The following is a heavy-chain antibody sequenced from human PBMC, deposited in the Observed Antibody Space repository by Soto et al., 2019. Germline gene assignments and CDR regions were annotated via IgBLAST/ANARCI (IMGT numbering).Heavy chain of an antibody. J-gene: IGHJ4*02. D-gene: IGHD6-19*01. CDR2: IINSDGSST. CDR3: VRGEGGWETY. Sequence: GGSLRLSCAASGFTFSSCAMGWVRQAPGKGLEWVSDIINSDGSSTTYADSVKGRFTISRDNAKNTLYLQMNSLRAEDTAVYYCVRGEGGWETYWGQGTLVTVSS. CDR1: GFTFSSCA. V-gene: IGHV3-74*01.